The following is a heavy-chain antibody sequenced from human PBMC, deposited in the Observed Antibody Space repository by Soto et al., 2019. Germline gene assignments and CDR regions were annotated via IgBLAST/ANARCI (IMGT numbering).Heavy chain of an antibody. J-gene: IGHJ6*02. V-gene: IGHV5-51*01. CDR1: GYSFATYW. CDR3: ASRRGSGNDYYYNYGMDV. D-gene: IGHD1-26*01. Sequence: GESLKISCKASGYSFATYWIGWVRQMPLKGLEWMGIIYPGDSDIRYSPSFEGQVTISADKSISTAYLQWGSLKASDTAMYYCASRRGSGNDYYYNYGMDVWGQGTTVAV. CDR2: IYPGDSDI.